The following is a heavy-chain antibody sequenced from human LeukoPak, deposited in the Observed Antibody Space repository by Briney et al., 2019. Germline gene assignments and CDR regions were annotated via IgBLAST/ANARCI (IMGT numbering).Heavy chain of an antibody. Sequence: GASVKVSCKASGGTFSSYAISWVRQAPGQGLEWMGGIIPIFGTANYAQKFQGRVTITADESTSTAYMELSSLRSEDTAVYYCARDPTLRFPGYYYGMDVWGQGTTVTVSS. J-gene: IGHJ6*02. V-gene: IGHV1-69*13. CDR1: GGTFSSYA. D-gene: IGHD3-3*01. CDR3: ARDPTLRFPGYYYGMDV. CDR2: IIPIFGTA.